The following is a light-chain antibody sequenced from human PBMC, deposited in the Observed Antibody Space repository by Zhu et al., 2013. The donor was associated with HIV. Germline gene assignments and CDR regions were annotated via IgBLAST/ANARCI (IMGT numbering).Light chain of an antibody. Sequence: DIQMTQSPSSLSASVGDRVTITCRASQSISSYLNWYQQKPGKAPKLLIYAASSLQSGVPSRFSGSGSGTDFTLTISSLQPDDFASYYCQYYGIDTITFGQGTKVEIK. J-gene: IGKJ2*01. CDR2: AAS. CDR3: QYYGIDTIT. V-gene: IGKV1-39*01. CDR1: QSISSY.